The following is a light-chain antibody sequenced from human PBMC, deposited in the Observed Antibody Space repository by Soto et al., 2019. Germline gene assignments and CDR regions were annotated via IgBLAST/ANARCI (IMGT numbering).Light chain of an antibody. Sequence: EIVLKQSPATLSLSPGERATLSCRASQSVSSYLAWYQQKPGQAPRLLIYDASNRATGIPARFSGSGSGTDFTLTISSLEPEDFAVYYCQQRYPIPFGQGTRLEIK. CDR1: QSVSSY. CDR2: DAS. J-gene: IGKJ5*01. CDR3: QQRYPIP. V-gene: IGKV3-11*01.